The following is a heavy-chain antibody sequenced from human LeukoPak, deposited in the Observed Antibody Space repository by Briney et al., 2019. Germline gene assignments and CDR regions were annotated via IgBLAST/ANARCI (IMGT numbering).Heavy chain of an antibody. CDR3: ARGPTGSSIAARLPDY. D-gene: IGHD6-6*01. V-gene: IGHV1-69*13. CDR2: IIPIFGTA. Sequence: GASVTVSCKASGGTFSSYAISWVRQAPGQGLGWMGGIIPIFGTANYAQKFQGRVTITADESTSTAYMELSSLRSEDTAVYYCARGPTGSSIAARLPDYWGQGTLVTVSS. CDR1: GGTFSSYA. J-gene: IGHJ4*02.